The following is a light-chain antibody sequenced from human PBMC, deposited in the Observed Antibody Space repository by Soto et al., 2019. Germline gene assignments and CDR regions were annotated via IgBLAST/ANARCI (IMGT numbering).Light chain of an antibody. CDR2: GAS. CDR1: QSDARIY. J-gene: IGKJ1*01. CDR3: QQCGGSPRT. V-gene: IGKV3-20*01. Sequence: IVLTQSQATLSLSPGERATLSCRASQSDARIYLAWYQQKPGQAPRLLINGASNRASGIPDRFSGSGSGTDFTLTISRLEPEDFAVYYCQQCGGSPRTFGQGTKVEIK.